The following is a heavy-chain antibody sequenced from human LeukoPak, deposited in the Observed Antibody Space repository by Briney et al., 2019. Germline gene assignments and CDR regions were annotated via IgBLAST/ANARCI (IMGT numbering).Heavy chain of an antibody. D-gene: IGHD3-10*01. J-gene: IGHJ4*02. CDR2: IYTSGST. CDR1: GGSISSYY. Sequence: SETLSLTCTVSGGSISSYYWSWIRQPTGKGLEWIGRIYTSGSTNYNPSLKSRVTMSVDTSKNQFSLKLSSVTAADTAVYYCARVVSWFGIYYFDYWGQGTLVTVSS. V-gene: IGHV4-4*07. CDR3: ARVVSWFGIYYFDY.